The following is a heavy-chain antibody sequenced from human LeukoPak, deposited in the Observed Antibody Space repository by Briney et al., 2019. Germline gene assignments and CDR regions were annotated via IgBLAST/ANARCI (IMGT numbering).Heavy chain of an antibody. D-gene: IGHD3-10*01. CDR2: IYYSGST. Sequence: SETLSLTRTVSGGSISSSSYYWGWIRQPPGKGLEWIGSIYYSGSTYYNPSLKSRVTISVDTSKNQFSLRLSSVTAADTAVYYCARDYYGSGFAFDIWGQGTMVTVSS. CDR3: ARDYYGSGFAFDI. J-gene: IGHJ3*02. CDR1: GGSISSSSYY. V-gene: IGHV4-39*07.